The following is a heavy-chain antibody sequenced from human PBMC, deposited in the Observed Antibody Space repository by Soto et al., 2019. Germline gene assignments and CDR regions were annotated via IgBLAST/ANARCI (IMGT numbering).Heavy chain of an antibody. CDR3: ARGGSNPGIGWYLGFDY. V-gene: IGHV4-59*08. J-gene: IGHJ4*02. D-gene: IGHD6-19*01. CDR2: NYYSGRT. CDR1: GGSISSYY. Sequence: QVQLQESGPGLVKPSETLSLTCTVSGGSISSYYWSWIRQPPGKGLEWIGYNYYSGRTNYNPSLKRRVPISVDTSKNQFSPKLSSGTAADTAVYYCARGGSNPGIGWYLGFDYWGQGTLVTVSS.